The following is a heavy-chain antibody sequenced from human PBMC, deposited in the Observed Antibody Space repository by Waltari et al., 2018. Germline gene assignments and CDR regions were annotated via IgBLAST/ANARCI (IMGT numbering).Heavy chain of an antibody. V-gene: IGHV1-69*09. J-gene: IGHJ6*02. CDR1: GGTFSSYA. Sequence: QVQLVQSGAEVKKPGSSVKVSCKASGGTFSSYAISWVRQAPGQGLEWMGRIIPNLGIANDEQKVQGRVTGTADKSTSTAYMELSSLRSEDTAVDYCARAPSVAGMEVYYYGMDVWGQGTTVTVSS. CDR2: IIPNLGIA. D-gene: IGHD6-19*01. CDR3: ARAPSVAGMEVYYYGMDV.